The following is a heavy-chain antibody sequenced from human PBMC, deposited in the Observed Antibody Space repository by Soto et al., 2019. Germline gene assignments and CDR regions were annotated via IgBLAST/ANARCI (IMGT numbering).Heavy chain of an antibody. CDR1: GFTFTSSA. J-gene: IGHJ2*01. CDR3: AADLRNSGYDHWYFDL. Sequence: ASVKVSCKASGFTFTSSAVQWVRQARGQRLEWIGWIVVGSGNTNYAQKFQERVTITRDMSTSTAYMELSSLRSEDTAVYYCAADLRNSGYDHWYFDLWGRGTLVTVSS. D-gene: IGHD5-12*01. CDR2: IVVGSGNT. V-gene: IGHV1-58*01.